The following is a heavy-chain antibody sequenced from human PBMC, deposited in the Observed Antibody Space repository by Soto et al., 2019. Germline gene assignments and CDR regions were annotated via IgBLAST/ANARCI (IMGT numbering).Heavy chain of an antibody. CDR3: TTDAYYDSSGVPFDY. Sequence: GGSLRLSCAVSGFTFSDAWMNWVRQASGKGLEWVGRIKSKTDGGTTDYAAPVKGRITISRDDSKNTLYLQMNSLKNEVTAVYYFTTDAYYDSSGVPFDYWGQGTVVTVSS. D-gene: IGHD3-22*01. V-gene: IGHV3-15*07. J-gene: IGHJ4*02. CDR2: IKSKTDGGTT. CDR1: GFTFSDAW.